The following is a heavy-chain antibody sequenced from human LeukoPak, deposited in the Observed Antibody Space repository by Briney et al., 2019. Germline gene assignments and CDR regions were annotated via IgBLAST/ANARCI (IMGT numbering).Heavy chain of an antibody. V-gene: IGHV4-34*01. CDR3: ARGPGRAMYSSGWYRYGMDV. CDR1: GGSFSGYY. J-gene: IGHJ6*02. CDR2: INHSGRN. Sequence: SETLSLTCAVYGGSFSGYYWSWIRQPPGKGLEWIGEINHSGRNNYNPSLKSRVPISVDTSKNQFSLKLSSVTAADTAVYYCARGPGRAMYSSGWYRYGMDVWGQGTTVTVSS. D-gene: IGHD6-19*01.